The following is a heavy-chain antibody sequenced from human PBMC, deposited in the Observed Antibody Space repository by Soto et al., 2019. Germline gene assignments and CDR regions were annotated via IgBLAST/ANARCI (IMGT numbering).Heavy chain of an antibody. V-gene: IGHV3-33*01. Sequence: QVQLVESGGGVVQPGRSLRLSCAASGFSFSSYGMHWVRQAPGKGLECVALIWYTGSNTYYADSVKGRFTISRDNSKNTLYLQMNTLRAEDTAVYFCARERGGTARFYGMEVWGQGTTVTVSS. CDR1: GFSFSSYG. CDR2: IWYTGSNT. CDR3: ARERGGTARFYGMEV. D-gene: IGHD1-26*01. J-gene: IGHJ6*02.